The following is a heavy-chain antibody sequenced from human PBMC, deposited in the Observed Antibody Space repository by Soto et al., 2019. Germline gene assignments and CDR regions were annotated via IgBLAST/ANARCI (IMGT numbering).Heavy chain of an antibody. CDR1: GFTFSPYW. D-gene: IGHD6-19*01. CDR3: ARDPTVAGPTTFDY. V-gene: IGHV3-74*01. Sequence: EVQLVESGGGLVQPGGSLRLSCAASGFTFSPYWMHWVRQTPGKGLMWVSRIDDTGTIITYADSVKGRFTISRDNAKNTLYLQMDSLRAEDTAIYYCARDPTVAGPTTFDYCGQGTLVTVSS. CDR2: IDDTGTII. J-gene: IGHJ4*02.